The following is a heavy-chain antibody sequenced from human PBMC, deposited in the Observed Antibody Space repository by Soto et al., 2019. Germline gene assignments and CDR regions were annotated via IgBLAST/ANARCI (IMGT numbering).Heavy chain of an antibody. CDR1: GGTFSSYT. CDR2: IIPILGIA. V-gene: IGHV1-69*02. CDR3: ARGVVVPAAMNWCDP. Sequence: QVQLVQSGAEVKKPGSSVKVSCKASGGTFSSYTISWVRQAPGQGLEWMGRIIPILGIANYAQKFQGRVTITADKSTSTAYMALSSLRSEDTAVYYCARGVVVPAAMNWCDPWGQGTLVTVSS. J-gene: IGHJ5*02. D-gene: IGHD2-2*01.